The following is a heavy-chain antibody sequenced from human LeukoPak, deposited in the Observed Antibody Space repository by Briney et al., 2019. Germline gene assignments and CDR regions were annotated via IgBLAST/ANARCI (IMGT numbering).Heavy chain of an antibody. J-gene: IGHJ5*02. D-gene: IGHD1-14*01. Sequence: GGSLRLSCAASGFTFSSYGMHWVRQAPGKGLEWVAVIWYDGSNKYYADSVKGRFTISRDNSKNTPYLQMNSLRAEDAAVYYCARAEGEFDPWGQGTLVTVSS. V-gene: IGHV3-33*01. CDR3: ARAEGEFDP. CDR2: IWYDGSNK. CDR1: GFTFSSYG.